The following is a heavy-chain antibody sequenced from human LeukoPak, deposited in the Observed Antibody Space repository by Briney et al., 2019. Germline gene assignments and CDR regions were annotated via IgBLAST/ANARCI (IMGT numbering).Heavy chain of an antibody. D-gene: IGHD5/OR15-5a*01. J-gene: IGHJ6*02. Sequence: PSQTLSLTCAVSGGSISSGGYSWSWIRQPPGKGLEWIGYIYHSGSTYYNPSLKSRVTISVDRFKNQFSLKLSSVTAADTAVYYCAREGVFYGMDVWGQGTTVTVSS. CDR3: AREGVFYGMDV. CDR2: IYHSGST. V-gene: IGHV4-30-2*01. CDR1: GGSISSGGYS.